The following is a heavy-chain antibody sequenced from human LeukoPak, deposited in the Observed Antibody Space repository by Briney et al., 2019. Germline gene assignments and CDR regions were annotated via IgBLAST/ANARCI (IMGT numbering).Heavy chain of an antibody. V-gene: IGHV3-23*01. CDR3: AKDPYCSSTRCSNWFDP. CDR1: GFTFSSYA. J-gene: IGHJ5*02. CDR2: ITGSGGDT. D-gene: IGHD2-2*01. Sequence: PGGSLRLSCAASGFTFSSYAMSWVRQAPGKGLEWVSAITGSGGDTYYADSVKGRFTISRDNSKNTLYLQMNSPRAEDTAVYYCAKDPYCSSTRCSNWFDPWGQGTLVTVSS.